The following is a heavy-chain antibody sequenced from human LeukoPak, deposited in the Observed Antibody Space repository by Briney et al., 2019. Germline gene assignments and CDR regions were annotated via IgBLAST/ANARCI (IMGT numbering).Heavy chain of an antibody. J-gene: IGHJ3*02. V-gene: IGHV1-69*04. D-gene: IGHD1-26*01. CDR3: ASSREPLGAFDI. CDR1: GGTFSSYA. Sequence: ASVKVSCKASGGTFSSYAISWVRQAPGQGFEWMGRIIPILGIANYAQKFQGRVTITADKSTSTAYMELSSLRSEDTAVYYCASSREPLGAFDIWGQGTMVTVSS. CDR2: IIPILGIA.